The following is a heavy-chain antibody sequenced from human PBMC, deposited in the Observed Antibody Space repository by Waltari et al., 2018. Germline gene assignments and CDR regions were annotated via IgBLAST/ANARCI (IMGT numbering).Heavy chain of an antibody. CDR2: ISGRSSYI. D-gene: IGHD5-12*01. CDR3: ARGGRVVATTFADF. Sequence: VQLVESGGGLVKPGGSLRLSCQASGFNFSDYTVTWVRRVPGKGLEWLSSISGRSSYIFSAPSVKGRFTISRDNARNSLYLQIKWPRVEDSAIYFCARGGRVVATTFADFWGRGTQLVVSS. J-gene: IGHJ4*02. CDR1: GFNFSDYT. V-gene: IGHV3-21*02.